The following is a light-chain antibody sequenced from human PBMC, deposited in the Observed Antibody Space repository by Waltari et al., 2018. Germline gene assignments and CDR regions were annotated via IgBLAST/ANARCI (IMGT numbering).Light chain of an antibody. CDR1: QSVTTN. CDR3: HQYNNWPPNT. Sequence: ETLMTQSPATLSVSPGERVTLSCRASQSVTTNLAWYQQKPGQAPRLLIYRASTRATGVPARFSGIGSGTEFTLTINALQSEDFAVYYCHQYNNWPPNTFGQGTLLEIK. CDR2: RAS. V-gene: IGKV3-15*01. J-gene: IGKJ2*01.